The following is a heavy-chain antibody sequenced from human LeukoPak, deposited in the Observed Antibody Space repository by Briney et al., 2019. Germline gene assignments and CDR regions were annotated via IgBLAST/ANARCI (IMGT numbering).Heavy chain of an antibody. Sequence: GASVKVSCKASGYTFTGYYMHWVRQAPGQGLEWMGRINPNSGGTNYAQKFQGRVTMTRDTSISTAYMELSRLRSDDMAVYYCAIGMAAVGTFDYWGQGTLVTVSS. D-gene: IGHD6-13*01. CDR3: AIGMAAVGTFDY. CDR1: GYTFTGYY. CDR2: INPNSGGT. V-gene: IGHV1-2*06. J-gene: IGHJ4*02.